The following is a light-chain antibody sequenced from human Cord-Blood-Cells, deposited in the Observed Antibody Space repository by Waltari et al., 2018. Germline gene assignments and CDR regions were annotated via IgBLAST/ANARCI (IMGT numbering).Light chain of an antibody. CDR1: QSLLHSNGYNY. V-gene: IGKV2-28*01. Sequence: DIVMTQSPLSLPVTPGEPASISCRSSQSLLHSNGYNYLDWYQQKPGQSPQLLIYSGSNRDCGVPEKFSGSGSGTDFTLKISRVEAEDVGAYYCMQAQQSTWTFGQGTKVEIK. CDR2: SGS. CDR3: MQAQQSTWT. J-gene: IGKJ1*01.